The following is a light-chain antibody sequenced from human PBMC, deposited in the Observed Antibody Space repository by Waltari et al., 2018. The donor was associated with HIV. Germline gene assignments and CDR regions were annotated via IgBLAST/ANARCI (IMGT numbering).Light chain of an antibody. V-gene: IGKV1-39*01. Sequence: DMQMTQSPSSLSASVGDRVTVTCRASQSIGDHLNWFQQRPGKAPTLLIFGASSLNSGVPTRFSGSGSGTDFTLTIHSLQPEDFATYWCQQSYTSSYTFGQGTRLEIK. J-gene: IGKJ2*01. CDR3: QQSYTSSYT. CDR2: GAS. CDR1: QSIGDH.